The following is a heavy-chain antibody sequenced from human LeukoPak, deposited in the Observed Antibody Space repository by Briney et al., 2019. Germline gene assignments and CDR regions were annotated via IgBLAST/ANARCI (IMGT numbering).Heavy chain of an antibody. Sequence: GASVKVSCKASGYTFTSYDINWVRQATGQGLEWMGWMNPNSGNTGYAQKFQGRVTMTRNTSISTAYMELSSLRSEDTAVYYCARAITYYDILTGYPIGDYYMDFWGKGTTVTVSS. CDR1: GYTFTSYD. V-gene: IGHV1-8*01. CDR2: MNPNSGNT. J-gene: IGHJ6*03. D-gene: IGHD3-9*01. CDR3: ARAITYYDILTGYPIGDYYMDF.